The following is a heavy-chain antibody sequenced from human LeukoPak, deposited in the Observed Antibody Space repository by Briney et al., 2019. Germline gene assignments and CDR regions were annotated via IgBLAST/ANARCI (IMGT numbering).Heavy chain of an antibody. CDR1: GYTFTSYG. CDR2: ISAYNGNT. D-gene: IGHD3-3*01. CDR3: ARLAPRQYDFWSGYYRGYYYYYYMDV. Sequence: GASVKVSCEASGYTFTSYGISWVRQAPGQGLEWMGWISAYNGNTNYAQKLQGRVTMTTDTSTSTAYMELRSLRSDDTAVYYCARLAPRQYDFWSGYYRGYYYYYYMDVWGKGTTVTVSS. J-gene: IGHJ6*03. V-gene: IGHV1-18*01.